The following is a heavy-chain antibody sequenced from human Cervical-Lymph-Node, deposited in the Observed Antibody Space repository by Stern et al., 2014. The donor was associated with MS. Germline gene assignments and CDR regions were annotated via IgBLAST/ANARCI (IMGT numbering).Heavy chain of an antibody. CDR2: TYYNGVS. CDR3: ARVKVTSSGALLSSYGVDV. Sequence: QLQLQESGPRLVKPSETLSLTCVVSGDSIRTTSSWWGWIRQPPGKGLEWIGHTYYNGVSANNPSLKGRVPLSWDTSKTLFPLKRRSGTAADTAVYYCARVKVTSSGALLSSYGVDVWGRGTTVTVSS. J-gene: IGHJ6*02. V-gene: IGHV4-39*01. CDR1: GDSIRTTSSW. D-gene: IGHD4-23*01.